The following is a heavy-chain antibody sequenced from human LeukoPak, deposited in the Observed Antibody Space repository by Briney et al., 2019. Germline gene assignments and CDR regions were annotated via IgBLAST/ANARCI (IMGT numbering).Heavy chain of an antibody. CDR3: ARYSMELDYYYYYYMDV. CDR1: GGSISRYY. Sequence: PSETLSLTCTVSGGSISRYYWSWLRQPTGKGGEWIGYIYYSGSTNYYPSLKSRVTISVDTSKNQSSLKLSSVTAADTAVYYCARYSMELDYYYYYYMDVWGKGTTVTVSS. D-gene: IGHD4/OR15-4a*01. V-gene: IGHV4-59*01. J-gene: IGHJ6*03. CDR2: IYYSGST.